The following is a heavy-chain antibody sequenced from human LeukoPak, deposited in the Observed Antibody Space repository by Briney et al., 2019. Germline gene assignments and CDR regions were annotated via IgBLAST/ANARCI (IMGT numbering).Heavy chain of an antibody. CDR1: GYTFTSYG. CDR3: ARGLRWSGYLEPDV. Sequence: GASVKVSCKASGYTFTSYGISWVRQATGQGLEWMGWMNPNSGNTGYAQKFQGRVTITRNTSISTAYMELSSLRSEDTAVYYCARGLRWSGYLEPDVWGKGTTVTVSS. J-gene: IGHJ6*04. V-gene: IGHV1-8*03. D-gene: IGHD3-3*01. CDR2: MNPNSGNT.